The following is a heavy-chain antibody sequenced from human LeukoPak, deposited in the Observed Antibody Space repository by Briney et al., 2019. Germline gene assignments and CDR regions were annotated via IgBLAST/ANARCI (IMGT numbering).Heavy chain of an antibody. V-gene: IGHV3-9*03. CDR3: AKGYSSAWYVGGDYFDY. D-gene: IGHD6-13*01. J-gene: IGHJ4*02. CDR1: GFMFDDSA. CDR2: ISWNSGSI. Sequence: PGGSLRLSCAASGFMFDDSAMHWVRQAPGKGLEWVSGISWNSGSIVYADSVKGRFTIYRDNAKKSLYLQMNSLRAEDMALYYCAKGYSSAWYVGGDYFDYWGQGTLVTVSS.